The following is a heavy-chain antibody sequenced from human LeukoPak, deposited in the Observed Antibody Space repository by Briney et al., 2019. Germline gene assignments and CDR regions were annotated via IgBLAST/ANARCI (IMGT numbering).Heavy chain of an antibody. CDR1: GFTFNSYW. V-gene: IGHV3-7*03. CDR2: INSDGSEG. CDR3: ARSSYSSSSSV. D-gene: IGHD6-6*01. Sequence: GGSLRLSCAASGFTFNSYWMSWVRQAPGKGLEWVASINSDGSEGYYADVVKGRFTISRDNAKNSLYLQINSLRAEDTAVYYCARSSYSSSSSVWGQGTMVTVSS. J-gene: IGHJ3*01.